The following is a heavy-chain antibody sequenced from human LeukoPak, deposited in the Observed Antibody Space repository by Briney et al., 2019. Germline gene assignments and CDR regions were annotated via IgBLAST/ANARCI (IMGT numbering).Heavy chain of an antibody. CDR3: AREWRGYYYGSGSYFKSPYYYMDV. J-gene: IGHJ6*03. V-gene: IGHV3-66*01. CDR2: IYSGGST. D-gene: IGHD3-10*01. Sequence: GRSLRLSCAASGFTVSSNYMSWVRQAPGKGLEWVSVIYSGGSTYYADSVKGRFTISRDNSKNTLYLQMNSLRAEDTAVYYCAREWRGYYYGSGSYFKSPYYYMDVWGKGTTVTISS. CDR1: GFTVSSNY.